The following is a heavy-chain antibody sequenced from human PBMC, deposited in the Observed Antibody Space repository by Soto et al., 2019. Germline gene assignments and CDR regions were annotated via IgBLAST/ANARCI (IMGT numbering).Heavy chain of an antibody. Sequence: PSQTLSLTCVISGDSVSTNNASWNWIRQSPSRGLEWLGRTYYRSKWSNDYALSVKSRITFNPDTSKNQSSLQLKSVTSEDTAVYYCARVPVVPVAWGYYGMDVWGQGTTVTGSS. D-gene: IGHD2-2*01. CDR3: ARVPVVPVAWGYYGMDV. V-gene: IGHV6-1*01. CDR1: GDSVSTNNAS. CDR2: TYYRSKWSN. J-gene: IGHJ6*02.